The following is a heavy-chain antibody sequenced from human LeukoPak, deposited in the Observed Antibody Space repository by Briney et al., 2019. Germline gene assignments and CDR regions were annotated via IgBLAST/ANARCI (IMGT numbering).Heavy chain of an antibody. Sequence: SVKVSCKASGGTFSSYAISWVRQAPGQGLEWMGGIIPIFGTANYAQKFQGRVTITADESTSTAYMELSSLRSEDTAVYYCASDYGDYGGIDYWGQGTLVTVSS. CDR1: GGTFSSYA. J-gene: IGHJ4*02. V-gene: IGHV1-69*13. CDR3: ASDYGDYGGIDY. D-gene: IGHD4-17*01. CDR2: IIPIFGTA.